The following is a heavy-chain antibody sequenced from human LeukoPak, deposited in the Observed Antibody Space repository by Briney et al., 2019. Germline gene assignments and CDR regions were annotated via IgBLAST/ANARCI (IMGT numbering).Heavy chain of an antibody. D-gene: IGHD3-22*01. V-gene: IGHV1-69*05. CDR1: VPTFTSYA. CDR3: AGFFYDSSGAAFDI. Sequence: ASVKVSCKASVPTFTSYAINWVRQAPGQGLEWMGGFIPIFGSPTYVQKFQGRVSFTTDESTDTAYMELSNLGSDDTAVFYCAGFFYDSSGAAFDIWGQGTMVTVSS. J-gene: IGHJ3*02. CDR2: FIPIFGSP.